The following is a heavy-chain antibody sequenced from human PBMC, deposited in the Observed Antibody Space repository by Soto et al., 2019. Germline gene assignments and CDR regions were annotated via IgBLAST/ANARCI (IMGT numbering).Heavy chain of an antibody. CDR1: GGSISSYY. CDR2: IYYSGST. V-gene: IGHV4-59*01. CDR3: ARCRLGYDFWKAVRYYFDY. D-gene: IGHD3-3*01. Sequence: QVQLQESGPGLVKPSETLSLTCTVSGGSISSYYWSWIRQPPGKGLEWIGYIYYSGSTNYNPSLKSRVTISVDTSKNQFSLKLSSVTAADTAVYYCARCRLGYDFWKAVRYYFDYWGQGTLVTVSS. J-gene: IGHJ4*02.